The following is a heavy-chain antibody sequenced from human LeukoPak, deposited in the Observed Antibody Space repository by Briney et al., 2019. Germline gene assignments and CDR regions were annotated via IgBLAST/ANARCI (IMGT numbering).Heavy chain of an antibody. V-gene: IGHV4-34*01. CDR2: INHSGST. CDR1: GGSFSGYY. Sequence: SETLSLTCAVYGGSFSGYYWSWIRQPPGKGLEWIGEINHSGSTYYNPSLKSRVTISVDTSKNQFSLKLSSVTAADTAVYYCASTSSSSWFDYWGQGTLVTVSS. J-gene: IGHJ5*01. D-gene: IGHD6-13*01. CDR3: ASTSSSSWFDY.